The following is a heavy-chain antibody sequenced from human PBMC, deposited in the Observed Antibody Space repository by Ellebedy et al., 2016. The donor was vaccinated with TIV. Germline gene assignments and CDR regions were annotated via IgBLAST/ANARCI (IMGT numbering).Heavy chain of an antibody. V-gene: IGHV3-23*01. D-gene: IGHD1-7*01. CDR3: ARDHQLELDY. J-gene: IGHJ4*02. CDR1: GFTFSVSA. Sequence: GESLKISXAASGFTFSVSAMSWVRQAPGKGLEWVSGISGSGASTYYADSVRGRFTISRDNSKNTLYLQMNSLRAEDTAVFYCARDHQLELDYWGQGTLVTVSS. CDR2: ISGSGAST.